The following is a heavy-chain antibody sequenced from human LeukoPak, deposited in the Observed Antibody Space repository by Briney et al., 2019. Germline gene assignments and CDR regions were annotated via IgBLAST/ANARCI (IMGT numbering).Heavy chain of an antibody. CDR2: ISSSSSYI. V-gene: IGHV3-21*01. CDR1: GFIFSTYN. Sequence: GGSLRLSCAASGFIFSTYNMKWVRQAPGKGLEWVSSISSSSSYIYYTDSVKGRFTISRDNAKNSLYLQMNSLRAEDTAVYYCARDQRFDPWGQGTLVTVSS. J-gene: IGHJ5*02. CDR3: ARDQRFDP.